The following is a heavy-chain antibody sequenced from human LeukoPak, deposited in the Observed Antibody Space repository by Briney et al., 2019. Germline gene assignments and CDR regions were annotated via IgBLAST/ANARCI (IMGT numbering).Heavy chain of an antibody. CDR3: TRPRSYDILTGFDY. CDR1: GFTFSGSA. J-gene: IGHJ4*02. CDR2: IRSKAYSYAT. V-gene: IGHV3-73*01. Sequence: GGSLRLSCAASGFTFSGSAMHWVRQASGKGLEWVGRIRSKAYSYATAYAASVKGRFTISRDDSKNTAYLQMNSLKTEDTAVYYCTRPRSYDILTGFDYWGQGTLVTVSS. D-gene: IGHD3-9*01.